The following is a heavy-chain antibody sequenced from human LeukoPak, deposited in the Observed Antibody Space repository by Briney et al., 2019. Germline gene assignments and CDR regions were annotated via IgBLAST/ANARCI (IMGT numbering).Heavy chain of an antibody. CDR1: GFTFSSYW. Sequence: PGGSLRLSCAASGFTFSSYWMSWVRQAPGKGLERVANINQDGSEKYYVDSVKGRFIISRDNAKNSLYLQMNSLRAEDTAVYYCARDGFDEGLYFDYWGQGNLVTVSS. D-gene: IGHD3-9*01. CDR3: ARDGFDEGLYFDY. V-gene: IGHV3-7*01. J-gene: IGHJ4*02. CDR2: INQDGSEK.